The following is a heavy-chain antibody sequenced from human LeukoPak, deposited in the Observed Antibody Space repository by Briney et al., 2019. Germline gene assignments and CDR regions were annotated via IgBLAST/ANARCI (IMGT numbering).Heavy chain of an antibody. CDR2: ISYHGRKK. V-gene: IGHV3-30*03. J-gene: IGHJ6*02. Sequence: GGSLRLSCAASGFTFGTYGMHWVRQAPGKGLEWVAMISYHGRKKLYADSVKGRFSISRDNAENTLFLQMNSLRHDDTAVYYCARVASLSVTHYYYYGMDVWGPGTPVSVSS. CDR1: GFTFGTYG. CDR3: ARVASLSVTHYYYYGMDV. D-gene: IGHD4-17*01.